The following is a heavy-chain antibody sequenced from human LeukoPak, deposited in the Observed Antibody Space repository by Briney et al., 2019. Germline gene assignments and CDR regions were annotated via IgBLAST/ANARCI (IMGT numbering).Heavy chain of an antibody. Sequence: SETLSLTCTVSGGFISGYYWNWIRQPAGKGLEWIGRIYTSGSTNYNPSLKSRVTMSVDTTKNQFSLKLFSVTAADTVVYYSARDLGEYNYGYYFDYWGQGTLVTVSS. V-gene: IGHV4-4*07. CDR2: IYTSGST. J-gene: IGHJ4*02. CDR1: GGFISGYY. D-gene: IGHD5-18*01. CDR3: ARDLGEYNYGYYFDY.